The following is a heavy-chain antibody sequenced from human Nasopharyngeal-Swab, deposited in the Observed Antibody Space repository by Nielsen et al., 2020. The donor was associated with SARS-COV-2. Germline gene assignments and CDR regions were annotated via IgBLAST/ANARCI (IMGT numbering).Heavy chain of an antibody. CDR2: INPSDSYT. CDR1: GYSFTSYW. Sequence: SCHGSGYSFTSYWISLVRHMPGKGLEWMVMINPSDSYTNYNPSFQDHVTISTHKYIINAYLQCSSLKASDTAMYYCASPPTGPWGFDIWGQGTMVTVSS. V-gene: IGHV5-10-1*01. CDR3: ASPPTGPWGFDI. D-gene: IGHD4-17*01. J-gene: IGHJ3*02.